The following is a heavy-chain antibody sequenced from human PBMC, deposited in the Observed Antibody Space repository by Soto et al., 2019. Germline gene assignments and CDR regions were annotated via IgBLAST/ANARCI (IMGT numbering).Heavy chain of an antibody. CDR2: ISGSGGST. D-gene: IGHD1-1*01. Sequence: EVQLLESGGGLVQPGGSLRLSCAASGFTFSSYAMSWVRQAPGKGLEWVSAISGSGGSTYYADSVKGRFTISRDNSKNTLYLQRNSLRAEDTAVYYCAKDSVKGRPMTGTKYYYYGMDVWGQGTTVTVSS. CDR3: AKDSVKGRPMTGTKYYYYGMDV. V-gene: IGHV3-23*01. CDR1: GFTFSSYA. J-gene: IGHJ6*02.